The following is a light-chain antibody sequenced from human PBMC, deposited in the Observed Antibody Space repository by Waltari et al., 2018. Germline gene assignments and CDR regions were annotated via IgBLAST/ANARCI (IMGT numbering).Light chain of an antibody. CDR3: SSYTRINTLM. CDR1: SNDVGVYHD. V-gene: IGLV2-14*01. Sequence: QSALTQPASVSGSPGQSITIPCTGTSNDVGVYHDVTWYQQHPCKPPTLMVYEVSYRPSGISNRFSGSKSGNTASLTISGLQADDEADYYCSSYTRINTLMFGGGTKVTVL. CDR2: EVS. J-gene: IGLJ3*02.